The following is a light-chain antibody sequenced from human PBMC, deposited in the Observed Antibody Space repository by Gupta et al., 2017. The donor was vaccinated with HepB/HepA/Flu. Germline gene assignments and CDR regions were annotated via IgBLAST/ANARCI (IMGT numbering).Light chain of an antibody. CDR2: DVT. CDR3: SSYTRTITPV. V-gene: IGLV2-14*01. J-gene: IGLJ2*01. Sequence: QSALTQPASVSGSPGQSITISCTGTSSDVGGYNYVSWYQQFPGKAPKLLIYDVTSRPSGVSSRFSGSKSANTASLTISGLQAEDEADYYCSSYTRTITPVFGGGTKLTVL. CDR1: SSDVGGYNY.